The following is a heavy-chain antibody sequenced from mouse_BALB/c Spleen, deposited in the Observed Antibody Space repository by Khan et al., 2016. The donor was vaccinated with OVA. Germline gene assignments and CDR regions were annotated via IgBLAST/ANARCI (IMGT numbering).Heavy chain of an antibody. V-gene: IGHV5-4*02. CDR1: GFTFSDYY. Sequence: EVELVESGGGLVKPGGSLKLSCAASGFTFSDYYMYWVRQTPEKRLEWVATISDGGTYTYYPDSVKGRFTISSDNAKNNLYLKMSSLKSEYAAMYYCSREWGLYRYAWFAYWGQGTLVTVSA. CDR3: SREWGLYRYAWFAY. CDR2: ISDGGTYT. J-gene: IGHJ3*01. D-gene: IGHD2-14*01.